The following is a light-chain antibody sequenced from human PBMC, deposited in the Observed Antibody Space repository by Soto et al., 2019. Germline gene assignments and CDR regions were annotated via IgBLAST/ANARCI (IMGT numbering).Light chain of an antibody. V-gene: IGLV2-14*01. CDR3: SSYTSYTTLWV. J-gene: IGLJ3*02. CDR2: GVS. Sequence: QSALTQPASVSGSPGQSITISCTGTGSVIGNYNYVSWYQQHPGKAPKLMIYGVSNRPSGVSNRFSGSKSGNAASLTISGLQAEDEADYYCSSYTSYTTLWVFGGGTKLTVL. CDR1: GSVIGNYNY.